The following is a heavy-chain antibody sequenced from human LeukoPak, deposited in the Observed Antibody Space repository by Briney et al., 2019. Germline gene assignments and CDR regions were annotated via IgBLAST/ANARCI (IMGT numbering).Heavy chain of an antibody. D-gene: IGHD1-26*01. CDR1: GGSFSGYY. V-gene: IGHV4-34*01. Sequence: SETLSLTCAVYGGSFSGYYWSWIRQPPGKELEWIGEINHSGSTNYNPSLKSRVTISVDTSKNQFSLKLSSVTAADTAVYYCAISGSYLGYFQHWGQGTLVTVSS. J-gene: IGHJ1*01. CDR2: INHSGST. CDR3: AISGSYLGYFQH.